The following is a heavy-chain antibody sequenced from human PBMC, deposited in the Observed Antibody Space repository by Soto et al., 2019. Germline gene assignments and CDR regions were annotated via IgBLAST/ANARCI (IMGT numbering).Heavy chain of an antibody. Sequence: SETLSLTCTVSGGSISSGDYYWSWIRQPPGKGLEWIGYVYYSGSTYYSPSLKSRVTISVDTSKNQFSLKLSSVTAADTAVYYCARGIPPYSGYKTWGQGTLVTVSS. J-gene: IGHJ4*02. CDR2: VYYSGST. D-gene: IGHD3-22*01. V-gene: IGHV4-30-4*01. CDR3: ARGIPPYSGYKT. CDR1: GGSISSGDYY.